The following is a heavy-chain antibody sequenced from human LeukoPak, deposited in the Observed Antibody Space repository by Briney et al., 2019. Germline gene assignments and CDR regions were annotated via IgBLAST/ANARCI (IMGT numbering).Heavy chain of an antibody. Sequence: GGSLRLSCTASGFTFGDYAMSWFRQAPGKGLEWVANIKQDGSEKYYVDSAKGRFTISRDNAKNSLYLQMNSLRAEDTAVYYCARGYWNYGYWGQGTLVTVSS. CDR1: GFTFGDYA. CDR3: ARGYWNYGY. J-gene: IGHJ4*02. V-gene: IGHV3-7*01. CDR2: IKQDGSEK. D-gene: IGHD1-7*01.